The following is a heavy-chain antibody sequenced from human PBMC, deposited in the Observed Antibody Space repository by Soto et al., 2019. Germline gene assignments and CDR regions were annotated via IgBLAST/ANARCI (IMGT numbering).Heavy chain of an antibody. CDR2: ISWNSGSI. D-gene: IGHD1-1*01. V-gene: IGHV3-9*01. Sequence: GGSLRLSCEASGFTFDDYGMHWVRQAPGKGLEWVSGISWNSGSIGYADSVKGRFIISRDNAKNSLYLQMNNLRPEDTAFYFCAKVSTTHTFGPLDPWGQGTLVTVSS. CDR1: GFTFDDYG. J-gene: IGHJ5*02. CDR3: AKVSTTHTFGPLDP.